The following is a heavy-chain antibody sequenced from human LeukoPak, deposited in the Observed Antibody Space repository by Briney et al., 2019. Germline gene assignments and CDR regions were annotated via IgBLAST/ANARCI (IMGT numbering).Heavy chain of an antibody. D-gene: IGHD5-12*01. CDR1: GFTFSDYY. J-gene: IGHJ4*02. CDR2: ISSSGSTI. CDR3: ASRGYSGYDHGAH. V-gene: IGHV3-11*01. Sequence: GGSLRLSCAASGFTFSDYYMSWIRQAPGKGLEWLSYISSSGSTIYNADSVKGRFTISRDNAKNSLYLQMNSLRAEDRAVYYCASRGYSGYDHGAHWGQGTLVTVSS.